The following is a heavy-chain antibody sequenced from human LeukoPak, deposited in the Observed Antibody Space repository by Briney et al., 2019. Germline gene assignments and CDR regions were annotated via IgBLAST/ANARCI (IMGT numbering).Heavy chain of an antibody. V-gene: IGHV1-3*01. CDR3: ARAERAADDFDY. CDR2: INAGNGNT. CDR1: GYTFTSYA. J-gene: IGHJ4*02. D-gene: IGHD6-13*01. Sequence: ASVKVSCKASGYTFTSYAMHWVRQAPGQRLEWMGWINAGNGNTKYSQKFQGRVTITSDTSASTAYMELSSLRSEDTAVYYCARAERAADDFDYWGQGTLVTVSS.